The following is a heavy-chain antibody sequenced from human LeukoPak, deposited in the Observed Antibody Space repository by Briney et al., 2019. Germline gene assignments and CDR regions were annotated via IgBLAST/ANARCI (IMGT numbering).Heavy chain of an antibody. CDR2: VFSGGST. Sequence: SETLSLTCTVSGGSISSGAYYWSWIRQHPGRGLEWIGYVFSGGSTFYNAPLQSRVTISVDTSKNQFSLKLSSVTAADTAVYYCARGFTYYDFWSGYHSGYFDHWGQGTLVTVSS. V-gene: IGHV4-30-4*08. J-gene: IGHJ4*02. CDR3: ARGFTYYDFWSGYHSGYFDH. CDR1: GGSISSGAYY. D-gene: IGHD3-3*01.